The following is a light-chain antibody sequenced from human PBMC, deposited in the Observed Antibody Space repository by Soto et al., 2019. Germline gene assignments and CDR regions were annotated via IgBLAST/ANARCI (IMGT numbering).Light chain of an antibody. Sequence: DIQMTQSPSSLSASVGDRVTITCRASQSISSYLNWYQQKPGKAPNLLIYAASSLQSGVPARFSGSGSGKDFTLTISSLQPEDFATYYCQQSYSTPPFTFGPGTKVDIK. CDR2: AAS. CDR3: QQSYSTPPFT. J-gene: IGKJ3*01. CDR1: QSISSY. V-gene: IGKV1-39*01.